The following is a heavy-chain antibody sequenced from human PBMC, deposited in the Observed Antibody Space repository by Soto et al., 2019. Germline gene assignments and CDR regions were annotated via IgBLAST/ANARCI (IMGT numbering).Heavy chain of an antibody. Sequence: GGSLRLSCAASGFTFSSYAMTWVRQAPGKGLEWVSAISGTGSSTNYADSVEGRFTISRDNSKNTLYLQMSSLRAEDTAVYYCAKAGGIAVPGSHLDYWGQGALVTVSS. CDR1: GFTFSSYA. CDR2: ISGTGSST. V-gene: IGHV3-23*01. D-gene: IGHD6-19*01. J-gene: IGHJ4*02. CDR3: AKAGGIAVPGSHLDY.